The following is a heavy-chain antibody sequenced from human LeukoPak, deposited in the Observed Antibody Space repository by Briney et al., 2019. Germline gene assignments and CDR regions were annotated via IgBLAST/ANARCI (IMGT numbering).Heavy chain of an antibody. CDR3: ARQLGGTAAFDI. J-gene: IGHJ3*02. Sequence: SETLSLTCSVSGGSISNYYWSWIRQPPRKGLEWIGYIYYNGDTEYNPSLKSRVIISVDTSKNQLSLKLSSVTAADTAVYYCARQLGGTAAFDIWGQGTMVTVSS. CDR1: GGSISNYY. V-gene: IGHV4-59*08. D-gene: IGHD1-1*01. CDR2: IYYNGDT.